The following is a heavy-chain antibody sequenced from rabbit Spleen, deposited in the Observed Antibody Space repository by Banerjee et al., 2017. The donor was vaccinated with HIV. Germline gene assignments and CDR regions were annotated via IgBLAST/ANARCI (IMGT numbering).Heavy chain of an antibody. CDR3: ARDGYSRGWGIVLYYFNL. Sequence: QSLEESGGDLVKPGASLTLTCTASGFSLSNSYYMCWVRQAPGKGLEWIAGIYTANENTDYASWAKGRFTISKTSSTTVTLQMTSLTAADTATYFCARDGYSRGWGIVLYYFNLWGPGTLVTVS. V-gene: IGHV1S40*01. J-gene: IGHJ4*01. CDR2: IYTANENT. D-gene: IGHD4-1*01. CDR1: GFSLSNSYY.